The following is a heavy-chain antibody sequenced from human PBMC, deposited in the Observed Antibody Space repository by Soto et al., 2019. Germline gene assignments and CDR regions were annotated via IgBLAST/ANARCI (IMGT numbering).Heavy chain of an antibody. D-gene: IGHD3-22*01. CDR3: ASVPAMIALPI. V-gene: IGHV1-69*12. Sequence: QVQLVQSGAEVKKPGSSVKVSCKASGGTFSSYAISWVRQAPGQGLEWMGGIIPIFGTANYAQKFQGRVTITADESTGSAYMGLSSLRSEATDVYYCASVPAMIALPIWDQGTMVTVSS. J-gene: IGHJ3*02. CDR1: GGTFSSYA. CDR2: IIPIFGTA.